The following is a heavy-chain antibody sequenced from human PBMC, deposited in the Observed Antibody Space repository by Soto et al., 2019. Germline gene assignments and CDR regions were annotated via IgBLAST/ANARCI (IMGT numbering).Heavy chain of an antibody. CDR3: ARGTITIFGVVTPWPVDY. Sequence: GGSLRLSCAASGFTFSSYGMHWVRPAPGKGREWVAVIWYDGSNKYYADSVKGRFTISRDNSKNTLYLQMNSLRAEDTAVYYCARGTITIFGVVTPWPVDYWGQGTLVTVSS. J-gene: IGHJ4*02. D-gene: IGHD3-3*01. CDR1: GFTFSSYG. CDR2: IWYDGSNK. V-gene: IGHV3-33*01.